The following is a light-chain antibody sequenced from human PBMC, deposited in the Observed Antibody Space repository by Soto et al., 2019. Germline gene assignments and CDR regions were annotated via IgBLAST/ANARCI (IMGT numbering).Light chain of an antibody. CDR2: DAF. CDR1: QNVNNY. J-gene: IGKJ4*01. Sequence: EIVLTQSPATLSLSPGERATLSCTTSQNVNNYLVWYQQKPGQAPRLLIYDAFNRAAGIPARFSGSGSGTDFTLTISRLEPEDFAVYYCQQRTKWPLTFGGGTKVEIK. V-gene: IGKV3-11*01. CDR3: QQRTKWPLT.